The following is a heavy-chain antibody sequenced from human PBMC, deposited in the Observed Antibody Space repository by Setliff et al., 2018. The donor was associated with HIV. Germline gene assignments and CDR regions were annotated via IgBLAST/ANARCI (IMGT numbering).Heavy chain of an antibody. J-gene: IGHJ6*03. V-gene: IGHV1-69*02. CDR3: VRGVQSPPHYSYYYMDV. CDR2: IIPILGVA. Sequence: SVKVSCKASRSTFNSHTINWVRQAPGQGLDWMGRIIPILGVANYAQRFQGKVTITADKSTSTAYMELTSLRFEETAMYYCVRGVQSPPHYSYYYMDVWGEGTMVTVSS. D-gene: IGHD3-3*01. CDR1: RSTFNSHT.